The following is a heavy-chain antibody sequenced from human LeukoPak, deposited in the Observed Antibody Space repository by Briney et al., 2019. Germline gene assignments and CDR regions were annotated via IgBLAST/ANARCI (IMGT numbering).Heavy chain of an antibody. CDR1: GFTFSSYS. D-gene: IGHD3-10*01. Sequence: PGGSLRLSCAASGFTFSSYSMNWVRQAPGKGLEWVSSISSSSSYIYYADSVKGRFAISRDNAKNSLYLQMNSLRAEDTAVYYCARALTLLYGSGPEDAFDIWGQGTMVTVSS. J-gene: IGHJ3*02. CDR3: ARALTLLYGSGPEDAFDI. V-gene: IGHV3-21*01. CDR2: ISSSSSYI.